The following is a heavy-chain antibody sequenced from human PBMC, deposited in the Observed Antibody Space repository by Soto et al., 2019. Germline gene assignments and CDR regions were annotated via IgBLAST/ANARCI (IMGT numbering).Heavy chain of an antibody. V-gene: IGHV1-69*01. CDR1: GDTFSSSG. CDR2: IIPILGTT. J-gene: IGHJ6*02. Sequence: QVQLVQSGADVKKPGSSVKVSCKAYGDTFSSSGINWVRQAPGQGLEGMGGIIPILGTTSYAQKFQGRVTITADASTTTAYLELSSLRSEDTAVYLCARVGVPVSKYCDYQAMDVWGQGTTVTVSS. CDR3: ARVGVPVSKYCDYQAMDV. D-gene: IGHD2-21*02.